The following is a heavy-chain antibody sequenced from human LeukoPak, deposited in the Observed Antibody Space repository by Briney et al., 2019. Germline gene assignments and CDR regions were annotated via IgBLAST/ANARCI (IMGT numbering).Heavy chain of an antibody. V-gene: IGHV3-66*02. D-gene: IGHD1-26*01. Sequence: GGSLRLSCAASGFTVSSNYISWVRQAPGRGLEWVSVIYSGGDTYYADSVKGRFTISRDNSKNTVYLQMNSMRAEDTAVYYCARRVGPTTQWFDPWGQGTLVTVSS. CDR2: IYSGGDT. CDR3: ARRVGPTTQWFDP. CDR1: GFTVSSNY. J-gene: IGHJ5*02.